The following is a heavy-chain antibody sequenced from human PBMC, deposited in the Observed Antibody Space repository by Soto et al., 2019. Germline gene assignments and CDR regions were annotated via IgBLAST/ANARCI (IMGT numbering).Heavy chain of an antibody. D-gene: IGHD2-15*01. J-gene: IGHJ4*03. V-gene: IGHV1-46*01. CDR3: ARTVVLVAAPATVSHGFCDY. CDR2: INPGGGTT. CDR1: GYTFTSYY. Sequence: VSVKVSCKASGYTFTSYYMHWVRQAPGQGLEWMGIINPGGGTTTYAQKFQGRVIMTRDTSTSTVFMELSSLRSDDSAMYYCARTVVLVAAPATVSHGFCDYWGKGPMVTSSS.